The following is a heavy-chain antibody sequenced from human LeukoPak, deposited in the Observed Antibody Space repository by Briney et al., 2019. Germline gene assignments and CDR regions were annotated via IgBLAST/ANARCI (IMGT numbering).Heavy chain of an antibody. Sequence: PSETLSLTCTVSGDSISSYYWSWVRQTPRKGLEWIGYIYYSGSTNYNPSLKSRVTISVDKSKNQFSLKLSSVTAADTAVYYCARASPDGELRIWGQGTMVTVSS. CDR3: ARASPDGELRI. CDR1: GDSISSYY. CDR2: IYYSGST. D-gene: IGHD5-24*01. J-gene: IGHJ3*02. V-gene: IGHV4-59*12.